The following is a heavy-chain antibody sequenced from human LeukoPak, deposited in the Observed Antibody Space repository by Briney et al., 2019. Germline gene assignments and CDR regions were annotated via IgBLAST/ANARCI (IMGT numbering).Heavy chain of an antibody. CDR2: IYHSGST. Sequence: SGTLSLTCAVSGGSISSSNWWSWVRQPPGKGLEWIGEIYHSGSTNYNPSLKSRVTISADKSKNQFSLKLSSVTAADTAVYYCARAAATTYYYDSSGYYYFDYWGQGTPVTVSS. CDR1: GGSISSSNW. CDR3: ARAAATTYYYDSSGYYYFDY. J-gene: IGHJ4*02. D-gene: IGHD3-22*01. V-gene: IGHV4-4*02.